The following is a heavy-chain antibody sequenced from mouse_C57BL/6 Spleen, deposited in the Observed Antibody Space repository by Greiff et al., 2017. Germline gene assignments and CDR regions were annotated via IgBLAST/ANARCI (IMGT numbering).Heavy chain of an antibody. CDR3: ARDYDYDIYYYAMDY. D-gene: IGHD2-4*01. CDR1: GFTFSDYG. V-gene: IGHV5-17*01. J-gene: IGHJ4*01. CDR2: ISSGSSTI. Sequence: EVHLVESGGGLVKPGGSLKLSCAASGFTFSDYGMHWVRQAPEKGLEWVAYISSGSSTIYYADTVKGRFTISRDNAKNTLFLQMTSLRSEDTAMYYCARDYDYDIYYYAMDYWGQGTSVTVSS.